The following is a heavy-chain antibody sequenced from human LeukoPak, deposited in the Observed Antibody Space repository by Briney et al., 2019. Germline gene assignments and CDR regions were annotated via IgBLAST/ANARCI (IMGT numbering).Heavy chain of an antibody. V-gene: IGHV1-69*13. D-gene: IGHD3-22*01. CDR1: GGTFSSYA. Sequence: SVKVSCKASGGTFSSYAISWVRQAPGQGLEWMGGIIPIFGTANYAQKFQGRVTITADESTSTAYMELSSLRSEDTAVYYSARAPYYYDSSGYSSYFGYWGQGTLVTVSS. J-gene: IGHJ4*02. CDR3: ARAPYYYDSSGYSSYFGY. CDR2: IIPIFGTA.